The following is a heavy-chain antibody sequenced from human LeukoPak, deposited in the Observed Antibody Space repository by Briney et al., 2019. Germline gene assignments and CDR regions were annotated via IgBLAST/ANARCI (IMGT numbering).Heavy chain of an antibody. J-gene: IGHJ4*02. CDR3: ARRGYCTNGVCYTDY. CDR1: GGSISSYY. D-gene: IGHD2-8*01. CDR2: IYYSGST. Sequence: SETLSLTCTVSGGSISSYYWSWIRQPPGKGLEWIGYIYYSGSTNYNPSLKSRVTISVDTSKNQFSLKLSSVTAADTAVYYCARRGYCTNGVCYTDYWGQGTLATVSS. V-gene: IGHV4-59*08.